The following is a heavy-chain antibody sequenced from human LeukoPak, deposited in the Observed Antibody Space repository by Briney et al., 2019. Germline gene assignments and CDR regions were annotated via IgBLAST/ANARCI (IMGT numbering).Heavy chain of an antibody. D-gene: IGHD1-26*01. J-gene: IGHJ4*02. CDR1: GGSISSGSYY. CDR2: IYTSGST. CDR3: ARSSGMYFY. Sequence: SQTLSLTCTVSGGSISSGSYYWSWIRQPAGKGLEWIGRIYTSGSTNYNPSLKSRVTISVDTSKNQFSLKLSSVTAADTAVYYCARSSGMYFYWGQGTLVTVSS. V-gene: IGHV4-61*02.